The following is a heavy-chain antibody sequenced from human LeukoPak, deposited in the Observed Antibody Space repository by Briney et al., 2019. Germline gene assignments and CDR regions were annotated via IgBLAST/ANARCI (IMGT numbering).Heavy chain of an antibody. V-gene: IGHV3-30-3*01. CDR2: ISYDGSDT. CDR3: ASARVVEVLATPTALDY. D-gene: IGHD2-2*01. CDR1: GFPFISYA. J-gene: IGHJ4*02. Sequence: GSRRLSCAASGFPFISYAMHGVRQAPGKGREGVAIISYDGSDTYYTDSGKGRFTISRDNSTNTLYLQMNSLRAEDTAVYYCASARVVEVLATPTALDYWGQGTPVTVSS.